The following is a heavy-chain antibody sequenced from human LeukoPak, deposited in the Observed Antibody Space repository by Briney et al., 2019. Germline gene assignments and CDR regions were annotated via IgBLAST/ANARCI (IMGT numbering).Heavy chain of an antibody. CDR2: IRYDGSNK. Sequence: GGSLRLSCAASGFTFSSYGMHWVRQAPGKGLEWVAFIRYDGSNKYYADSVKGRFTISRDNSKNTLYLQMNSLRAEDTAVYYCAKDGIAAAGTPYFYYYYMDVWGKGTTVTVSS. CDR1: GFTFSSYG. V-gene: IGHV3-30*02. J-gene: IGHJ6*03. CDR3: AKDGIAAAGTPYFYYYYMDV. D-gene: IGHD6-13*01.